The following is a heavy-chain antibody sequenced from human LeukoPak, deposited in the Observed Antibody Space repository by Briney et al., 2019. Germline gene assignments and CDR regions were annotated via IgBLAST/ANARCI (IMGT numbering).Heavy chain of an antibody. V-gene: IGHV3-43D*03. CDR1: GYTFSNAW. CDR3: AKGGYYDFWSGYRGEEDYYMDV. CDR2: ISWDGGST. J-gene: IGHJ6*03. D-gene: IGHD3-3*01. Sequence: SGGSLRLSCAASGYTFSNAWMSWVRQAPGKGLEWVSLISWDGGSTYYADSVKGRFTISRDNSKNSLYLQMNSLRAEDTALYYCAKGGYYDFWSGYRGEEDYYMDVWGKGTTVTVSS.